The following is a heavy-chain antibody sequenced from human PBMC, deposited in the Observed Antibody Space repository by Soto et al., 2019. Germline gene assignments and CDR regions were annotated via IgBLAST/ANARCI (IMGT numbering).Heavy chain of an antibody. CDR1: GFTFSSYG. CDR3: AKDRAVVVIEYDFDY. D-gene: IGHD3-22*01. CDR2: ISYDGSNK. Sequence: QVQLVESGGGVVQPGRSLRLSCAASGFTFSSYGMHWVRQAPGKGLEWVAVISYDGSNKYYADSVKGRFTISRDNSKNTLYLQMNSLRAEDTAVYYCAKDRAVVVIEYDFDYWGQGTLVTVSS. V-gene: IGHV3-30*18. J-gene: IGHJ4*02.